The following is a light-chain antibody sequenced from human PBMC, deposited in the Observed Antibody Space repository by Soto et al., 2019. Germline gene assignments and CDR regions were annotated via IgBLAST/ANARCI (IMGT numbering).Light chain of an antibody. J-gene: IGLJ1*01. CDR1: SSDVGHYKF. CDR3: CSYAGSFTLYV. V-gene: IGLV2-11*01. CDR2: DVT. Sequence: QSALTQPRSVSGSPGQSVTISCTGTSSDVGHYKFVSWYQHHPGKAPKLMIYDVTERPSGVPDRFSGSKSGNTASLTISGLQAEDEADYFCCSYAGSFTLYVFGTGTTLTVL.